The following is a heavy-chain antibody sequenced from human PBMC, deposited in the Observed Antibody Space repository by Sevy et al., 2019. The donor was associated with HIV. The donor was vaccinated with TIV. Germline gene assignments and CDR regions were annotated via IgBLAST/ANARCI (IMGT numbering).Heavy chain of an antibody. D-gene: IGHD6-13*01. CDR2: IRSTASDT. CDR3: AGGKSSTNWFYYYGMDV. J-gene: IGHJ6*02. CDR1: GFTLSDYS. Sequence: GGSLRLSCAASGFTLSDYSMNWVRQAPGKGLEWVSSIRSTASDTYYADSVKGRFTISRDNAKNSLYLQLNSLRAEDTAVYYCAGGKSSTNWFYYYGMDVWGQGTTVTVSS. V-gene: IGHV3-21*01.